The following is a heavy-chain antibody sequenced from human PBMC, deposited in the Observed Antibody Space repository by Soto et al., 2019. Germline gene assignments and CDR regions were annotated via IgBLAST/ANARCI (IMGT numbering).Heavy chain of an antibody. CDR3: AKEYCGGHCSSDYFDY. J-gene: IGHJ4*02. Sequence: QVQLVESGGGVVQSGRSLRLSCAASGFTFSNYGIHWVRQAPGNGLEWVAVISRDGSVRYYADSVKGRFTISRDNSKNTLYLQVNNLRAEDTAVYYCAKEYCGGHCSSDYFDYWGRGTLVTVSS. V-gene: IGHV3-30*18. CDR1: GFTFSNYG. D-gene: IGHD2-21*01. CDR2: ISRDGSVR.